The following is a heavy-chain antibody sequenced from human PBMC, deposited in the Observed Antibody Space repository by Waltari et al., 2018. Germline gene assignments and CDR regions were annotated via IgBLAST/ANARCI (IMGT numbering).Heavy chain of an antibody. CDR3: ARRYCSGARCLYFDH. J-gene: IGHJ4*02. CDR2: ITPADSDT. D-gene: IGHD2-15*01. V-gene: IGHV5-51*01. Sequence: EVQLVQSGAEVKKPGESLKISCQGSGYSFTSHWIAWVRQMPGKDPEGKVSITPADSDTRYSPSFQGQVTISADKSISASYVKWSSLKASDTAMYYCARRYCSGARCLYFDHWGQGTLVTVSS. CDR1: GYSFTSHW.